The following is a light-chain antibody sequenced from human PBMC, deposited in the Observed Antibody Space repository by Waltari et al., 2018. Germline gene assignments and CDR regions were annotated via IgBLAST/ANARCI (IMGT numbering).Light chain of an antibody. CDR3: HSFDTSLSDGVV. CDR1: SSNIGAGHD. J-gene: IGLJ3*02. CDR2: GNN. V-gene: IGLV1-40*01. Sequence: QSMLTQPPSVSGAPGQRLTISCTGSSSNIGAGHDVSWYQVFPGTGPNLLIYGNNNRPSGVPDRFSGSKSGTSASLTITGLQAEDEADYYCHSFDTSLSDGVVFGGGTKVTVL.